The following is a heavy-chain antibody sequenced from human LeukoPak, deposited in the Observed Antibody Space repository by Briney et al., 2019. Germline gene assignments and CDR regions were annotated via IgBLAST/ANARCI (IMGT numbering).Heavy chain of an antibody. V-gene: IGHV1-69*04. Sequence: GASVKVSCKASGGTFSSYAVSWVRQAPGQGLDWMGRIIPILGLTNYPQNFQGRVTITADKSTSTAYMELSSLKSEDTAVYYCAMGYSYYSDYWGQGTLVTVSS. CDR2: IIPILGLT. CDR1: GGTFSSYA. J-gene: IGHJ4*02. CDR3: AMGYSYYSDY. D-gene: IGHD3-22*01.